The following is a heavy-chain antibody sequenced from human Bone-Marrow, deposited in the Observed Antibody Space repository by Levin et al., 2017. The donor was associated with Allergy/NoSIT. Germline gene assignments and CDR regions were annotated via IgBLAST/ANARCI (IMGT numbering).Heavy chain of an antibody. CDR2: IFDSGTT. CDR1: GGSVSSDTYY. V-gene: IGHV4-61*01. Sequence: KPSETLSLTCTVSGGSVSSDTYYWSWIRQPPGKGLEWMGYIFDSGTTNYNPSLKSRVTISVDTSKRQLTLKLSSVTAADTAVYFCARVSTLVDHSFDSWGQGTLVTVSS. D-gene: IGHD1-14*01. CDR3: ARVSTLVDHSFDS. J-gene: IGHJ4*02.